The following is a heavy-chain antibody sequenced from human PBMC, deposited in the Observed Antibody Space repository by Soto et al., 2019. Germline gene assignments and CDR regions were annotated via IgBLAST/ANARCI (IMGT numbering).Heavy chain of an antibody. CDR3: ARRYGGNLDY. Sequence: SETLSLTCTVSGGSLSSGAYYWSWIRQPPGRGLEWIGFIYYAGSTKYNPSLNSRVTISVDTSKNQFSLTVTSVTAADTAVYYCARRYGGNLDYWGQGTLVTVSS. J-gene: IGHJ4*02. D-gene: IGHD1-26*01. V-gene: IGHV4-61*08. CDR1: GGSLSSGAYY. CDR2: IYYAGST.